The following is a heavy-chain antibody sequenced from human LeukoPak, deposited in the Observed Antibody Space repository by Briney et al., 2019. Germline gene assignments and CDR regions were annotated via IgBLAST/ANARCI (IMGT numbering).Heavy chain of an antibody. CDR3: ARDPDGFGDYRYWYFDL. J-gene: IGHJ2*01. CDR2: IYHSGST. Sequence: SETLSLTCAVYGGSFSDYFWSWIRQPPGKGLEWIGEIYHSGSTNYNPSLKSRVTISVDKSKNQFSLKLSSVTAADTAVYYCARDPDGFGDYRYWYFDLWGRGTLVTVSS. V-gene: IGHV4-34*01. CDR1: GGSFSDYF. D-gene: IGHD4-17*01.